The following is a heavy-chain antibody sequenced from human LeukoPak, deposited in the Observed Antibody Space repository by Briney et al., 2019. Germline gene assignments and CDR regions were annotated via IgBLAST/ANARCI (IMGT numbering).Heavy chain of an antibody. CDR1: GFTFSSYA. V-gene: IGHV3-23*01. CDR2: ISGSGGST. Sequence: GGSLRLSCAASGFTFSSYAMSWVRQAPGKGLEWVSAISGSGGSTYYADSVKGRFTISRNNSKNTLYLQMNSLRAEDTAVYYCAKDLRELLTEDAFDIWGQGTMVTVSS. D-gene: IGHD1-26*01. CDR3: AKDLRELLTEDAFDI. J-gene: IGHJ3*02.